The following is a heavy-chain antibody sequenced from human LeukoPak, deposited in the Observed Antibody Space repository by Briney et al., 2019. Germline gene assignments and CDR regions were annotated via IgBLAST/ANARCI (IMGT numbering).Heavy chain of an antibody. Sequence: PSETLSLTCTVSGYSISSGYYWGWIRQPPGKGLEWIAIIYHSGLTYFNPSLKSRVTISLDPSKNQFSLKLTSVAAADTALYHCARVHYYDASDYSTSNWFDPWGQGTLVTVSS. J-gene: IGHJ5*02. V-gene: IGHV4-38-2*02. CDR1: GYSISSGYY. CDR3: ARVHYYDASDYSTSNWFDP. D-gene: IGHD3-22*01. CDR2: IYHSGLT.